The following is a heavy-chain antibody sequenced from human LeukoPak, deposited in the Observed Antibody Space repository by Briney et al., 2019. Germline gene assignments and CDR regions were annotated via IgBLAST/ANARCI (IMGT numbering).Heavy chain of an antibody. CDR2: IIPIFGTA. D-gene: IGHD6-19*01. Sequence: ASVKVSCKASGGTFSSYAISWVRQAPGQGLEWMGGIIPIFGTANYAQKFQGRVTITADESTSTVYMELSSLRSEDTAVYYCAREPVAGTSGAFDIWGQGTMVTVSS. CDR3: AREPVAGTSGAFDI. V-gene: IGHV1-69*13. CDR1: GGTFSSYA. J-gene: IGHJ3*02.